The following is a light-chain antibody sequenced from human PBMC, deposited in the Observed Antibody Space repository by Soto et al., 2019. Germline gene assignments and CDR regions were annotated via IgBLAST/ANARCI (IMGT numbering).Light chain of an antibody. V-gene: IGKV3-15*01. CDR3: QQYNNWPHT. J-gene: IGKJ1*01. CDR1: QTVNNN. Sequence: VMTQAPATLSVSPGEGATLSCRASQTVNNNVAWYQLKDGQVPRLLIYGASTRATDIPARFSGSGSGTEFTLTISSLQSEDFAEYHCQQYNNWPHTFGQGTKVEIK. CDR2: GAS.